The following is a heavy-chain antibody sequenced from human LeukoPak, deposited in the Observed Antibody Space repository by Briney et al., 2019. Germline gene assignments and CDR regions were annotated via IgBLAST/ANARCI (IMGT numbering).Heavy chain of an antibody. Sequence: PGRSLRRSCAASGFTFSRYGMHWVRQAPGKGLEWVAVIWFDGSKKDYADSVKGRFTIARDTSGNTLSLQMNSLRAEDTAVYYCARDTGTGYYRLDYWGPGTLVTVSS. CDR2: IWFDGSKK. V-gene: IGHV3-33*01. D-gene: IGHD1-26*01. J-gene: IGHJ4*02. CDR1: GFTFSRYG. CDR3: ARDTGTGYYRLDY.